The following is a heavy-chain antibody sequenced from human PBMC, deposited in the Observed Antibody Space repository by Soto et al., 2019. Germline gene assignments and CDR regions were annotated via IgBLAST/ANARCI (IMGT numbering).Heavy chain of an antibody. CDR3: ARPDNNYVAA. D-gene: IGHD4-4*01. V-gene: IGHV5-51*01. CDR2: INPGNSET. CDR1: DNSFINYW. Sequence: GAALKISYQAADNSFINYWIGLLRQLPGKGLKWMAIINPGNSETIHSPAFQGQVTISTDRLITTVYLEWSNLKASDTAMYYCARPDNNYVAAWGQGALVTVSS. J-gene: IGHJ5*02.